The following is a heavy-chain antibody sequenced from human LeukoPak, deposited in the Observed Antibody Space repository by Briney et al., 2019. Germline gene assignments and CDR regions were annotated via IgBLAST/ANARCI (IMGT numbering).Heavy chain of an antibody. J-gene: IGHJ4*02. CDR3: AKDILKEQRAFDY. Sequence: GGSLRLSCAASGFTFSSYGMHWVRQAPGKGLEWVAFIRYDGSNKYYADSVKGRFTISRDNSKNTLYLQMNSLRAEDTAVYYCAKDILKEQRAFDYWAREPWSPSPQ. V-gene: IGHV3-30*02. CDR1: GFTFSSYG. CDR2: IRYDGSNK. D-gene: IGHD3-9*01.